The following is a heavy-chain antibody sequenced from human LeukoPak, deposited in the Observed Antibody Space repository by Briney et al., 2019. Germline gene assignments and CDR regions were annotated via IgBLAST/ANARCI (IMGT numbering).Heavy chain of an antibody. CDR3: ARVGYYYDSTRTGFDY. CDR1: GGTFSSYA. D-gene: IGHD3-22*01. J-gene: IGHJ4*02. V-gene: IGHV1-69*13. CDR2: IIPIFGTA. Sequence: SVKVSCKASGGTFSSYAISWVRQAPGQGLEWMGGIIPIFGTANYVQKFQGRVTITADESTSTAYMELSSLRSEDTAVYYCARVGYYYDSTRTGFDYWGQGTLVTVSS.